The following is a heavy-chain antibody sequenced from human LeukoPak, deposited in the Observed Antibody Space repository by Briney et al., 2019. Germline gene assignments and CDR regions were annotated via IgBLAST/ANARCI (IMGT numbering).Heavy chain of an antibody. J-gene: IGHJ4*02. CDR3: ARSHYYDSSGYYYFDY. Sequence: SETLSLTCAVYGGSFSGYYWSWIRQPPGKGLEWIGEINHSGSTNYNPSLKSRVTILVDTSKNQFSLKLSSVTAADTAVYYCARSHYYDSSGYYYFDYWGQGTLVTVSS. CDR2: INHSGST. CDR1: GGSFSGYY. V-gene: IGHV4-34*01. D-gene: IGHD3-22*01.